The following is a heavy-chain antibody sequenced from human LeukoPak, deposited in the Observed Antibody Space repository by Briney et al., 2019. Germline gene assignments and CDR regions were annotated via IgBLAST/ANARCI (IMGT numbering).Heavy chain of an antibody. D-gene: IGHD1-26*01. CDR2: IYYSGST. J-gene: IGHJ4*02. Sequence: PSETLSLTCTVSGGSISSSSYYWGWIRQPPGKGLEWIGSIYYSGSTYHNPSLKSRVTMSVDTSKNQFSLKLSSVTAADTAVYYCARDLSGSPSTNDYWGQGTLVTVSS. CDR3: ARDLSGSPSTNDY. V-gene: IGHV4-39*07. CDR1: GGSISSSSYY.